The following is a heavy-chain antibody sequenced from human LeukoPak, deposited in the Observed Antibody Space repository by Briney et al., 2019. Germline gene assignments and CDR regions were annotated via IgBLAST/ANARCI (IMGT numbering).Heavy chain of an antibody. D-gene: IGHD4/OR15-4a*01. CDR1: GFTFDDYA. J-gene: IGHJ4*02. CDR2: ISWNSGSI. CDR3: ARDPGAFPYFFDN. V-gene: IGHV3-9*01. Sequence: PGRSLRLSCAASGFTFDDYAMHWVRQAPGKGLEWVSGISWNSGSIGYADSVKGRFTISRDNAKNSLYLQMNSLRAEDTAVYFCARDPGAFPYFFDNWGQGTLVTVSS.